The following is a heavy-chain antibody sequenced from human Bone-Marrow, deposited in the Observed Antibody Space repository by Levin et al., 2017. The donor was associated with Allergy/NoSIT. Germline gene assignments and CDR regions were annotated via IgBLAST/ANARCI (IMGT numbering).Heavy chain of an antibody. CDR1: GFTFGNFG. CDR2: ISFDGSNT. Sequence: AGGSLRLSCAASGFTFGNFGMHWVRQAPGRGLEWVAVISFDGSNTYYGDSVRGRSTISRDNSQDTVFLQLSGLRLDDTAIYYCARDVAPPFSDRRSYYFSSSWSFAYWGQGTLVSVSS. CDR3: ARDVAPPFSDRRSYYFSSSWSFAY. V-gene: IGHV3-30*19. D-gene: IGHD3-22*01. J-gene: IGHJ4*02.